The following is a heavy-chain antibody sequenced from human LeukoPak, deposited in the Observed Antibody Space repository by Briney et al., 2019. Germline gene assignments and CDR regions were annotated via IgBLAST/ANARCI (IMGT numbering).Heavy chain of an antibody. CDR2: IYYSGST. J-gene: IGHJ2*01. D-gene: IGHD1-26*01. V-gene: IGHV4-59*12. CDR1: GGSISSYY. Sequence: PSETLSLTCTVSGGSISSYYWSWIRQPPGKGLEWIGYIYYSGSTNYNPSLKSRVTISVDTSKNQFSLKLNSVTAADTAVYYCAREVPWVWNFGLWGRGTLVTVSS. CDR3: AREVPWVWNFGL.